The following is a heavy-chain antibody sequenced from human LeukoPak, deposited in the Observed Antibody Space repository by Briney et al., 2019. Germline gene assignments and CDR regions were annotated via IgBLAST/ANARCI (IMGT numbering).Heavy chain of an antibody. CDR1: GFTFSSYS. V-gene: IGHV3-21*01. CDR3: ARDYYGSGSFDY. CDR2: ISSSGTYI. J-gene: IGHJ4*02. Sequence: GGSLRLSCAASGFTFSSYSMNWVRQAPGKGLEWVSSISSSGTYIYYADSVKGRFTFSRDNAKNSLYLQMNSLRAEGTAVYYCARDYYGSGSFDYWGQGTLVTVSS. D-gene: IGHD3-10*01.